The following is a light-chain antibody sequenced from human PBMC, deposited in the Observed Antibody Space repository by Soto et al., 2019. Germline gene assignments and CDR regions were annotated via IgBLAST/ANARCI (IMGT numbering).Light chain of an antibody. CDR2: AAS. CDR3: QQYNRFPST. V-gene: IGKV1-12*02. Sequence: DIQMTQSPASVAASVGDRVTITCRASQDIGNWLAWYQQKPGKVPQLLIYAASSLQSGVPSRFSGSRSGPNFTFTISSLQPEDCATYYCQQYNRFPSTFGGGTKVDIK. CDR1: QDIGNW. J-gene: IGKJ4*02.